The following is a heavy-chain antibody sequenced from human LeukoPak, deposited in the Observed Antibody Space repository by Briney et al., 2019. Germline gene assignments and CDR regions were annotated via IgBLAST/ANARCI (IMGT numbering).Heavy chain of an antibody. V-gene: IGHV1-69*13. CDR2: IIPIFGTA. D-gene: IGHD2-2*02. Sequence: SVKVSCKASGGTFSSYAISWMRQAPGQGLEWMGGIIPIFGTANYAQKFQGRVTITADESTSTAYMELSSLRSEDTAVYYCARGYCSSTSCYSSDYWGQGTLVTVSS. CDR3: ARGYCSSTSCYSSDY. CDR1: GGTFSSYA. J-gene: IGHJ4*02.